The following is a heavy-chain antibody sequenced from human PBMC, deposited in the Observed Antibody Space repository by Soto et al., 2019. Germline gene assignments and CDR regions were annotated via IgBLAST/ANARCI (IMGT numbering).Heavy chain of an antibody. CDR1: GFTFSASY. J-gene: IGHJ5*02. D-gene: IGHD5-12*01. V-gene: IGHV3-11*01. CDR3: ARERSCSGNSCYKLRFDP. CDR2: ISNSGNTK. Sequence: ESGGAVVQPGGSLRLSCAASGFTFSASYMTWIRQAPGRGLEWVSYISNSGNTKEYADSVRGRFTISRDNAKNSVHLQMDSLRAEDTAVYYCARERSCSGNSCYKLRFDPWGQGTRVIVSS.